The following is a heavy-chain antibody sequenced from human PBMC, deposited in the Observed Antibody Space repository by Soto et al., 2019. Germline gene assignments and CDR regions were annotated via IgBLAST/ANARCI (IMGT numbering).Heavy chain of an antibody. CDR2: ISGSGGST. D-gene: IGHD3-3*01. Sequence: GGSLRLSCAASGFTFSSYAMSWVRQAPGKGLDWVSAISGSGGSTYYADSVKGRFTISRDNSKNTLYLQMNSLRAEDTAVYYCAKGNYDFWSGFDYYYGMDVWGQGTTVTVSS. CDR1: GFTFSSYA. V-gene: IGHV3-23*01. CDR3: AKGNYDFWSGFDYYYGMDV. J-gene: IGHJ6*02.